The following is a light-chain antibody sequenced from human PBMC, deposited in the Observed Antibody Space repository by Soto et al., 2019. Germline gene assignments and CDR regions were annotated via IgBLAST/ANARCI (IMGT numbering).Light chain of an antibody. J-gene: IGLJ1*01. CDR3: VSYTSSTTYV. CDR2: DVA. V-gene: IGLV2-14*03. Sequence: SALNQPPSVSGAPVQSVTISCTRTIIDFVSYNRVSWYQQHPGKPPKLIIYDVANRPSGVSNRFPGSKSGSTASLIISRLQTEDEADYYCVSYTSSTTYVFGTGTKV. CDR1: IIDFVSYNR.